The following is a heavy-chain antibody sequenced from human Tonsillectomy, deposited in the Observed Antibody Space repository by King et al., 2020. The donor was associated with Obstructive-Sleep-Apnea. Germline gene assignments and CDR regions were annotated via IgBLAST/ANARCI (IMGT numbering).Heavy chain of an antibody. D-gene: IGHD3-10*01. J-gene: IGHJ4*02. CDR3: ASRMARGVIIGSLGY. CDR2: ISYDGSNK. CDR1: GFTFSSYA. V-gene: IGHV3-30*04. Sequence: VQLVESGGGVVQPGRSLRLSCAASGFTFSSYAMHWVRQAPGKGLEWVAVISYDGSNKYYADSVKGRFTISRDNSKNTLYLQMNSLRAEDTAVYYCASRMARGVIIGSLGYWGQGTLVTVSS.